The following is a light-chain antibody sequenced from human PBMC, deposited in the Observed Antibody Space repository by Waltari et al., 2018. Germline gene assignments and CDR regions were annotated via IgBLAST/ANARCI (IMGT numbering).Light chain of an antibody. J-gene: IGLJ3*02. CDR1: PGSLSSTSS. CDR3: LLYMGSGIWV. Sequence: QTVVTQEPSLSVSPGGTVTLTCALSPGSLSSTSSASWYQQSPGQTRRTLVYKANIRSSGVPDRFAGSVLGNKAVLIITGAQAEDESTYYCLLYMGSGIWVFGGGTKLTVL. CDR2: KAN. V-gene: IGLV8-61*01.